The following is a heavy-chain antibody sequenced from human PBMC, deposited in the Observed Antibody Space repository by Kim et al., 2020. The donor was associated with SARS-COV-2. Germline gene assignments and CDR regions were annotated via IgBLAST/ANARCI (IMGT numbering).Heavy chain of an antibody. CDR1: GGTFSSYA. D-gene: IGHD1-26*01. Sequence: SVKVSCKASGGTFSSYAISWVRQAPGQGLEWMGGIIPIFGTANYAQKFQGRVTITADESTSTAYMELSSLRSEDTAVYYCAREGYSGSYGPRVPPDYWGQGTLVTVSS. CDR2: IIPIFGTA. J-gene: IGHJ4*02. V-gene: IGHV1-69*13. CDR3: AREGYSGSYGPRVPPDY.